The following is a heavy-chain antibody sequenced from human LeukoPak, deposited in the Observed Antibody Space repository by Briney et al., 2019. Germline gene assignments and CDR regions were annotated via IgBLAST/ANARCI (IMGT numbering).Heavy chain of an antibody. D-gene: IGHD7-27*01. Sequence: SETLSLTCTVSGGSLSSYYWSWLRQPAGKGLEWIGRIYTSGSTKYNPSLQSRVPMSLDKSKNQFSLKLSSVTAADTAVYYCARGSGELGWYFDLWGRGTLLTVPS. V-gene: IGHV4-4*07. J-gene: IGHJ2*01. CDR3: ARGSGELGWYFDL. CDR2: IYTSGST. CDR1: GGSLSSYY.